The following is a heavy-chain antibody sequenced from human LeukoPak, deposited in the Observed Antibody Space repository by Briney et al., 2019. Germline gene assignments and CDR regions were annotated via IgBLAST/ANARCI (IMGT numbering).Heavy chain of an antibody. Sequence: ASVKVSCKASGYTFTSYAMNWVRQAPGRGLEWMGWINTNTGNPTYAQGFTGRFVFSLDTSVSTAYLQISSLKAEDTAVYYCAIPRSHYYYYGMDVWGQGTTVTISS. CDR3: AIPRSHYYYYGMDV. CDR2: INTNTGNP. CDR1: GYTFTSYA. J-gene: IGHJ6*02. V-gene: IGHV7-4-1*02.